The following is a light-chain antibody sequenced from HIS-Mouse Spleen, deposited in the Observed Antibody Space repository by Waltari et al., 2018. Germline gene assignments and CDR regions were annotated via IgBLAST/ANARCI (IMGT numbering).Light chain of an antibody. Sequence: QSALTQPAPVSGAPAQSITISCTGTSSDVGSYNLVPWYQQHPGKAPKLMIYEGSKRPSGVSNRFSGSKSGNTASLTISGLQAEDEADYYCCSYAGSSTLVFGGGTKLTVL. J-gene: IGLJ3*02. V-gene: IGLV2-23*01. CDR2: EGS. CDR3: CSYAGSSTLV. CDR1: SSDVGSYNL.